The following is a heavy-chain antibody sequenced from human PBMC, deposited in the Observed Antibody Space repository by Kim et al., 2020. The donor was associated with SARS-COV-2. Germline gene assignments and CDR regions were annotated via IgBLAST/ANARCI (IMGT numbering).Heavy chain of an antibody. V-gene: IGHV4-34*01. CDR1: GGSFSGYY. CDR2: INHSGST. Sequence: SETLSLTCAVYGGSFSGYYWSWIRQPPGKGLEWIGEINHSGSTNYNPSLKSRVTISVDTSKNQFSLKLSSVTAADTAVYYCARVGFRNSSSPQNWFDPWGQGTLVTVSS. D-gene: IGHD6-6*01. CDR3: ARVGFRNSSSPQNWFDP. J-gene: IGHJ5*02.